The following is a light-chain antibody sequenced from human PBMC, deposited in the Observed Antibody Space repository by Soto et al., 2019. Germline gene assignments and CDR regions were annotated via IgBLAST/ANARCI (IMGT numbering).Light chain of an antibody. Sequence: DIQMTQSPSTLSASVGDRVTITCRASQSISSWLAWYQQKPGKAPKLLIYDASSLESGVPSRFSGSGSGTEFTLTISSLQPDDFATYYRQQYNSFSLTFGGGTKVDI. CDR2: DAS. J-gene: IGKJ4*01. CDR3: QQYNSFSLT. CDR1: QSISSW. V-gene: IGKV1-5*01.